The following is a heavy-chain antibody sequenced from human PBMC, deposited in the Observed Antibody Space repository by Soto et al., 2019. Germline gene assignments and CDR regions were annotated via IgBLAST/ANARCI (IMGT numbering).Heavy chain of an antibody. CDR1: GGTFHTYA. V-gene: IGHV1-69*19. Sequence: QVQLVQSGAEMKKPGSSVKVSCQSSGGTFHTYAMNWVRQAPGQGPEWMGDISPMFGEANYAPKFQGRVTITADESTGTSYMQLSSLTSEDTALYFCAREVQVHTPAFVYWGQGTLVTVSS. CDR3: AREVQVHTPAFVY. CDR2: ISPMFGEA. J-gene: IGHJ4*02. D-gene: IGHD3-10*01.